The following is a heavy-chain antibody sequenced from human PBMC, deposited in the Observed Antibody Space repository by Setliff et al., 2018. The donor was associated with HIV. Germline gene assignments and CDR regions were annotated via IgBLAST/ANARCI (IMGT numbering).Heavy chain of an antibody. CDR2: IGAKNDNT. J-gene: IGHJ4*02. CDR1: GYTFTNYG. Sequence: ASVKVSCKASGYTFTNYGITWVRQAPGHGLEWMGWIGAKNDNTNYARQFLGRVTMTTDTSTNTVYMELRSLTSDDTAVYYCARPAATWDFDYWGQGTLVTVSS. V-gene: IGHV1-18*01. D-gene: IGHD2-2*01. CDR3: ARPAATWDFDY.